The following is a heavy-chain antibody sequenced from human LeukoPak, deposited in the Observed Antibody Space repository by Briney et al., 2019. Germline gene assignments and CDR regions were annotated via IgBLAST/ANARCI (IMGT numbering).Heavy chain of an antibody. V-gene: IGHV1-24*01. CDR2: FDPEDGET. CDR1: AYTLTELS. J-gene: IGHJ4*02. Sequence: ASVKVSCKVSAYTLTELSMHWVRQAPGKGLEWMGGFDPEDGETVYAQKLQGRITMTEDTSTDTAYMELSSLRSEDTAVYYCATGLTMFRDRPVKGPGHWGQGSPVTVSS. CDR3: ATGLTMFRDRPVKGPGH. D-gene: IGHD3-10*01.